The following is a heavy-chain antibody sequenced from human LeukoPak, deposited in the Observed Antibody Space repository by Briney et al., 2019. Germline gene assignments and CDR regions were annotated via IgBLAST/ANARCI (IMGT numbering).Heavy chain of an antibody. CDR1: GFTFSSYW. CDR3: AREGQWLASDY. Sequence: GGSLRLSCAASGFTFSSYWMHWVRQGPGKGLVWVSRINRDGSSTSCADSVKGRFTISRDNAKDTLYLRMNSLRAEDTAVYYCAREGQWLASDYWGQGTLVTVSS. CDR2: INRDGSST. J-gene: IGHJ4*02. D-gene: IGHD6-19*01. V-gene: IGHV3-74*01.